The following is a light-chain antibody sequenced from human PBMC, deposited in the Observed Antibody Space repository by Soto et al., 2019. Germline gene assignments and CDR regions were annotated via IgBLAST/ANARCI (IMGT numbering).Light chain of an antibody. CDR1: SSDVGGYNY. V-gene: IGLV2-8*01. Sequence: QSALTQPPSASGSPGQSVTISCTGASSDVGGYNYVSWYQQHPGKAPKLMIYEVSKRPSGVPDRFSGSKSGNTASLTVSGLQAEDGADFFCSSYAGNGYALGTGTKVPV. CDR3: SSYAGNGYA. J-gene: IGLJ1*01. CDR2: EVS.